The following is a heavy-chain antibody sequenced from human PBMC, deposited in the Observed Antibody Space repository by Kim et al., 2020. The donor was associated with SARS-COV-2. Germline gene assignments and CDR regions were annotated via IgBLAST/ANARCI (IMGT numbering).Heavy chain of an antibody. V-gene: IGHV4-59*01. CDR3: AREVYGSYFNYGMDV. J-gene: IGHJ6*02. Sequence: PSLKRRVTISVDTSNNQFSLKLSSVTAGDAAVYYCAREVYGSYFNYGMDVWGQGTAVTVSS. D-gene: IGHD6-6*01.